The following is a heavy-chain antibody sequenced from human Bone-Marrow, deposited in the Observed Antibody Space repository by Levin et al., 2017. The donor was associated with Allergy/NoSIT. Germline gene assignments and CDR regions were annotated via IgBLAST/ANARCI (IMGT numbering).Heavy chain of an antibody. V-gene: IGHV3-30-3*01. CDR1: GFIFSDYV. CDR3: MRDGDP. CDR2: LSKDGTKK. Sequence: PGGSLRLSCAASGFIFSDYVMHWVRQAPGKGLEWVADLSKDGTKKYYIDSVKGRFTISRDNSESTLYLQMDSLRHEDTGVYYCMRDGDPWGQGTLVTVSS. J-gene: IGHJ5*02.